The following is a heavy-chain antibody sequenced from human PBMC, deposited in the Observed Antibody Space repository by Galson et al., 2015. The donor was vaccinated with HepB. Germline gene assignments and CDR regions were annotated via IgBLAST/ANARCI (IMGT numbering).Heavy chain of an antibody. Sequence: SLRLSCAASGFTFSSYAMSWVRQAPGTGLEWVSAISGSGGSTYYADSVKGRFTISRDNSKNTLYLQMNSLRAEDTAVYYCAKDGYDYVWGSYRSRWFDPWGQGTLVTVSS. CDR2: ISGSGGST. D-gene: IGHD3-16*02. J-gene: IGHJ5*02. CDR1: GFTFSSYA. CDR3: AKDGYDYVWGSYRSRWFDP. V-gene: IGHV3-23*01.